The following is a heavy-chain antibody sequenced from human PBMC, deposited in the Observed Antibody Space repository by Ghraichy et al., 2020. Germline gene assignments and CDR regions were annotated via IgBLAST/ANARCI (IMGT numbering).Heavy chain of an antibody. J-gene: IGHJ4*02. V-gene: IGHV4-31*03. D-gene: IGHD5-24*01. CDR1: GGSITNANYY. Sequence: SETLSLTCTVSGGSITNANYYWSWIRQHPGKGLEWIGYNYYSGSTYYNPSLKSRVSLSIDTSKNQFSLKLSSVTAADTAVYYCARDRNGYNNNDYWGQGTLVTVSS. CDR3: ARDRNGYNNNDY. CDR2: NYYSGST.